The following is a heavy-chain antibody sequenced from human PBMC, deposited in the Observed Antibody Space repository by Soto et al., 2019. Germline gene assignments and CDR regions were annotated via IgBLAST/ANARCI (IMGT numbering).Heavy chain of an antibody. CDR1: GFTFRNFV. Sequence: GGSLRLSCAASGFTFRNFVMHWVRQAPGKGLEWVAVISYAGNNIYYADSVKGRFTISRDNSGNTLYLEMSSLRGEDTAVYYCARGRKEYSSSWYVDWGQGTLVTVSS. CDR2: ISYAGNNI. CDR3: ARGRKEYSSSWYVD. J-gene: IGHJ4*02. D-gene: IGHD6-13*01. V-gene: IGHV3-30*03.